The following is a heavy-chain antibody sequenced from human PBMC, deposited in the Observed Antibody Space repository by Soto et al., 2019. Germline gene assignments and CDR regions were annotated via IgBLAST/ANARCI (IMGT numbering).Heavy chain of an antibody. D-gene: IGHD5-18*01. J-gene: IGHJ6*02. CDR2: LSDSGVSP. Sequence: PVGSLRLSCAGSGFPFSSYAMSWVRQAPEKGLEWVSALSDSGVSPYYADSVKGRFTISRDNSKNTLYLQMDSLRVEGTALYYCAKMTSDSYGRNYGMDVWGQGTTVTVSS. CDR1: GFPFSSYA. CDR3: AKMTSDSYGRNYGMDV. V-gene: IGHV3-23*01.